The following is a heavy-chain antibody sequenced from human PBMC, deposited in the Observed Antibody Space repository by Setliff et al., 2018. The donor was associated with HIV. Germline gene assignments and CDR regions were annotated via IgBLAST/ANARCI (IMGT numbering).Heavy chain of an antibody. CDR1: GFSFSLYA. CDR2: IWKDGSKI. CDR3: AKNFFGSGYYFFFDF. J-gene: IGHJ4*02. Sequence: PGGSLRLSCTASGFSFSLYAMSWVRQAPGRGLEWVAVIWKDGSKIYYADSVKGRFTISRDNSKNTLNLQMNDLRPEDTAVYYCAKNFFGSGYYFFFDFWGQGTLVTVSS. D-gene: IGHD3-10*01. V-gene: IGHV3-30*02.